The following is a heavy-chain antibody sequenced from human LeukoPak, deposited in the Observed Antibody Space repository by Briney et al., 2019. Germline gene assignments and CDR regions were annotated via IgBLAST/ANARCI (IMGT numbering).Heavy chain of an antibody. D-gene: IGHD3-22*01. Sequence: PSETLSLTCAVFGGSFSGNYWSWIRQSPGKGLEWIAEINQSGSTNYSPSLKSRVTISVDTSKNQFSLKLSSVTAADTAVYYCARGPTIIYYEGSGYYIFDSWGQGTLVTVSS. CDR1: GGSFSGNY. CDR2: INQSGST. CDR3: ARGPTIIYYEGSGYYIFDS. J-gene: IGHJ4*02. V-gene: IGHV4-34*01.